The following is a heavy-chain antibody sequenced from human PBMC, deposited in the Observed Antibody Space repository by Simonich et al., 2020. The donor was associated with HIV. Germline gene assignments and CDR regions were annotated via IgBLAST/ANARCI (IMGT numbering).Heavy chain of an antibody. CDR1: GGSFSGYY. CDR3: ARGFYQRLYYFDY. V-gene: IGHV4-34*01. CDR2: TNHRGST. J-gene: IGHJ4*02. Sequence: QVQLQQWGAGLLKPSEPLSLTCAVYGGSFSGYYWSWIRQPPGKGREWIGETNHRGSTNYNPSLKSRVTISVDTSKNQFSLKLSSVTAADTAVYYCARGFYQRLYYFDYWGQGTLVTVSS. D-gene: IGHD2-2*01.